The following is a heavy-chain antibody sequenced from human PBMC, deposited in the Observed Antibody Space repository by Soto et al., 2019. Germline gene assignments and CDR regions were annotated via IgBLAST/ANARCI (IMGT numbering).Heavy chain of an antibody. CDR2: ISSGSRTI. Sequence: AGGSLRLSCAASGFTFSSYEMNWVRQAPGKGLEWVSYISSGSRTIYYADSVKGRFIISRDNAKNSLYLQMNSLRAEDTAVYYCARDRGYSAYGAGNDALDIWGQGTMVTVSS. J-gene: IGHJ3*02. V-gene: IGHV3-48*03. D-gene: IGHD5-12*01. CDR1: GFTFSSYE. CDR3: ARDRGYSAYGAGNDALDI.